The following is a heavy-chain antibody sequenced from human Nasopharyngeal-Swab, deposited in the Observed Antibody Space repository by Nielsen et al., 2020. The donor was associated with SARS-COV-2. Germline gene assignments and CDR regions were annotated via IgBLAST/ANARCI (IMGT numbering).Heavy chain of an antibody. CDR2: IYYSGST. CDR1: GGSISSYY. Sequence: PSETLSLTCTVSGGSISSYYWSWIRQPPGKGLEWIGYIYYSGSTNYNPSLKSRVTISVDTSKNQFSLKLSSVTAADTAIYYCARDGRSSWYFDLWGRGALVTVSS. V-gene: IGHV4-59*01. CDR3: ARDGRSSWYFDL. J-gene: IGHJ2*01.